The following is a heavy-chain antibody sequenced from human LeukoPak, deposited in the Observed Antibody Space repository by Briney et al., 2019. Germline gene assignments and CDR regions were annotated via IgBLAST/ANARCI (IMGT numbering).Heavy chain of an antibody. Sequence: SVKVSCKASGGSFSNYAISWVRQAPGQGLEWMGGIIPIFGTANYAQKFQGRVTITADESTSIAYMEVSSLRSEDTAVCYCARAPESYWFDPWGQGTLVTVSS. V-gene: IGHV1-69*13. J-gene: IGHJ5*02. CDR2: IIPIFGTA. CDR1: GGSFSNYA. CDR3: ARAPESYWFDP.